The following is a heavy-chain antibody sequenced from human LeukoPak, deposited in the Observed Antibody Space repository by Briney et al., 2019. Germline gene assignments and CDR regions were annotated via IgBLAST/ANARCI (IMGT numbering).Heavy chain of an antibody. J-gene: IGHJ5*02. CDR2: IYYSGST. CDR3: ARVSVYDYVWDLGPWFDP. CDR1: GGSISSHY. V-gene: IGHV4-59*11. Sequence: SETLSLTCTVSGGSISSHYWSWIRQPPGQGLEWIGYIYYSGSTNYNPSLKSRVTISVDTSKNQFSLKLSSVTAADTAVYYCARVSVYDYVWDLGPWFDPWGQGTLVTVSS. D-gene: IGHD3-16*01.